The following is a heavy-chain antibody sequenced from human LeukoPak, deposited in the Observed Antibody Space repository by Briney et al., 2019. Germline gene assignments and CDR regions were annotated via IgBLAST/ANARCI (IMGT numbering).Heavy chain of an antibody. CDR3: ARGELLWFGESSFFEGFIGAFDI. CDR2: MSSCGCTK. J-gene: IGHJ3*02. CDR1: GFNYSSYE. Sequence: GGSLRLLCAVSGFNYSSYEMMGVRQAPGKGRAGVSYMSSCGCTKHYADSVKSRFTISRDNAKNSLYLQMNNLRAEDTAVYYCARGELLWFGESSFFEGFIGAFDIWGQGTMVTVSS. D-gene: IGHD3-10*01. V-gene: IGHV3-48*03.